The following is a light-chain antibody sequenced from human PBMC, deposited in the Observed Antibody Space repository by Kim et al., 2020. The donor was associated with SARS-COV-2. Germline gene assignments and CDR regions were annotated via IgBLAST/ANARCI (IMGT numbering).Light chain of an antibody. CDR2: NAC. Sequence: SPGENATLSCRAQRTIRGKDLAWLQKTPGQAPRLHFRNACSRATGVPDRFSGSGSGTDFTLTISRLEPEGFAEYYFQQYGSSPFTFGPGTKVDIK. CDR1: RTIRGKD. V-gene: IGKV3-20*01. J-gene: IGKJ3*01. CDR3: QQYGSSPFT.